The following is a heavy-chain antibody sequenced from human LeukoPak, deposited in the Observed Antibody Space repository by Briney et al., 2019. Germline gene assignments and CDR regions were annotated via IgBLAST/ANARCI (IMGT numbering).Heavy chain of an antibody. V-gene: IGHV3-7*01. CDR3: AKEEHSYGPLDY. D-gene: IGHD5-18*01. J-gene: IGHJ4*02. CDR2: IKEDGSEK. Sequence: GGSLRLSCAASGFTFNRAWMSWVRQTPEKRLEFVANIKEDGSEKYYVDSVKGRFTISRDNSKNTLYLQMNSPRAEDTAVYYCAKEEHSYGPLDYWGQGTLVTVSS. CDR1: GFTFNRAW.